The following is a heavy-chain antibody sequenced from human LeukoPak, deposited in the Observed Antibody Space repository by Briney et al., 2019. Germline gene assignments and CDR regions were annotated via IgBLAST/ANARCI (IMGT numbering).Heavy chain of an antibody. J-gene: IGHJ4*02. D-gene: IGHD2-21*02. V-gene: IGHV5-51*01. CDR1: GYSFTNYW. CDR2: IYPGDSDT. Sequence: GESLKISCKGSGYSFTNYWIGWVRQMPGKGLEWMGIIYPGDSDTRYSPSFQGQVTFSADESISTAYLQWSSLRASDTARYYCARLMWRGDSTPGDYWGQGTLVTVSS. CDR3: ARLMWRGDSTPGDY.